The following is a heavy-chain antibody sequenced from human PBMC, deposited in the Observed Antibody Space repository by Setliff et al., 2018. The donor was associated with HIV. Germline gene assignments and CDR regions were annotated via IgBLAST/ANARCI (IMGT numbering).Heavy chain of an antibody. D-gene: IGHD3-10*01. V-gene: IGHV4-4*09. CDR2: IFTSGDT. J-gene: IGHJ6*02. CDR3: ARTFGDLKHYNYYYTIAV. CDR1: GVSISNYY. Sequence: LSLTCTVSGVSISNYYWNWIRQPPGKGLEWIGYIFTSGDTNYNPSLRSRVTISVDTSKNQFSLKLSSATAADTAVYYCARTFGDLKHYNYYYTIAVWGQGTTVTVSS.